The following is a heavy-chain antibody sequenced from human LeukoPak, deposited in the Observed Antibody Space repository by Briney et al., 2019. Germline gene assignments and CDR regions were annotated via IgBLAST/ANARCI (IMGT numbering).Heavy chain of an antibody. J-gene: IGHJ4*02. CDR3: AREYCSSTSCYAHWDY. CDR1: GGTFSSYA. D-gene: IGHD2-2*01. V-gene: IGHV1-69*01. Sequence: SVKVSCKASGGTFSSYAISWVRQAPGQGLEWMGGIIPIFGTANYAQKFQGRVTITADESTSTAYMELSSLRSEDTAVYYCAREYCSSTSCYAHWDYWGQGTLVTVSS. CDR2: IIPIFGTA.